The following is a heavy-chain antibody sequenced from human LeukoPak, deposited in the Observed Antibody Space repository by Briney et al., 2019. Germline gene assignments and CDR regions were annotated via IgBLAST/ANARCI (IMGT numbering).Heavy chain of an antibody. V-gene: IGHV4-34*01. Sequence: XPPXXXLEXMXEINHSGSTNYNPSLKSRVTISVDTSKNQFSLKLSSVTAADTAVYYCARGSSSGYYGSSLDYWGQGTLVTVSS. D-gene: IGHD3-22*01. CDR3: ARGSSSGYYGSSLDY. CDR2: INHSGST. J-gene: IGHJ4*02.